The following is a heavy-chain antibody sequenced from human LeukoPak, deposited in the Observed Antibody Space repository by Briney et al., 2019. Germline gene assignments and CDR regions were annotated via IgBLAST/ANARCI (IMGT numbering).Heavy chain of an antibody. CDR3: AREDSSGWYLSPATYYFDY. CDR1: GGTFSSYA. V-gene: IGHV1-69*13. Sequence: SVKVSCKASGGTFSSYAISWVRQAPGQGLEWMGGIIPIFGTANYAQKFQGRVTITADESTSTAYMELSSLRSEDTAVYYCAREDSSGWYLSPATYYFDYWGQGTLVTVSS. D-gene: IGHD6-19*01. J-gene: IGHJ4*02. CDR2: IIPIFGTA.